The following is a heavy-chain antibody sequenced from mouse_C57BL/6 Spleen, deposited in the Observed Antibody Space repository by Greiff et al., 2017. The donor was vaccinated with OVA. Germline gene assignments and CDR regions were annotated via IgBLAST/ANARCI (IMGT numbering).Heavy chain of an antibody. CDR2: IRLKSDNFAS. Sequence: VQLVESGGGLVQPGASMKLSCVASGFTFTNYWMNWVRQAPEKGLEWVAQIRLKSDNFASPYAESVKGRFTISRDDAKRSVYLQMNNLKAEDTGIYYCTAWDYWGQGTTLTVSS. CDR1: GFTFTNYW. V-gene: IGHV6-3*01. J-gene: IGHJ2*01. CDR3: TAWDY.